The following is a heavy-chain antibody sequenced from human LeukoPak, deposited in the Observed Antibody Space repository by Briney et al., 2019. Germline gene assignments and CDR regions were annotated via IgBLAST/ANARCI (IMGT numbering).Heavy chain of an antibody. CDR3: ARSTVNFYFFDK. Sequence: ASVKVSFKASGYTFTGYYIHWVRQAPGQGLEWMGWINPNTGGTVHAQKFQGRVTMARDTSFSTAYMDLIRLTSDDTAVYYCARSTVNFYFFDKWGQGTLVTVSS. D-gene: IGHD5/OR15-5a*01. CDR1: GYTFTGYY. J-gene: IGHJ4*02. CDR2: INPNTGGT. V-gene: IGHV1-2*02.